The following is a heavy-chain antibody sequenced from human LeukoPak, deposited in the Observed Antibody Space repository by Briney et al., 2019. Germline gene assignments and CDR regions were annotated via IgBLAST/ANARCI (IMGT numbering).Heavy chain of an antibody. CDR1: GGSISSSSYY. Sequence: SETLSLTCTVSGGSISSSSYYWGWIRQPPGKGLEWIGSIYYSGSTWSSLKSRVTISIDTSKNKFSLKLSSVTAADTAVYYCARIYDILTGYYERDYFDYWGQGTLVTVSS. CDR3: ARIYDILTGYYERDYFDY. J-gene: IGHJ4*02. D-gene: IGHD3-9*01. V-gene: IGHV4-39*07. CDR2: IYYSGST.